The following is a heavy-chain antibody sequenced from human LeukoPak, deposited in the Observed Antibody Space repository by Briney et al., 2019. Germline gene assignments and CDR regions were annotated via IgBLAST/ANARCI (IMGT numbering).Heavy chain of an antibody. Sequence: GGSLRLSCAASGFTFSGSAMHWVRQASGKGLEWLGHIRSKANSYATAYAASVKGRFTISRDNSKNTAYLQMNSLKTEDTAVYYCTFPYYYDSSGYYALYYWGQGTLVTVSS. D-gene: IGHD3-22*01. CDR3: TFPYYYDSSGYYALYY. V-gene: IGHV3-73*01. CDR1: GFTFSGSA. J-gene: IGHJ4*02. CDR2: IRSKANSYAT.